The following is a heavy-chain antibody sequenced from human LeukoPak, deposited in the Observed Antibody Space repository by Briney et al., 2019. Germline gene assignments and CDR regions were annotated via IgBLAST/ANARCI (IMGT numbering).Heavy chain of an antibody. D-gene: IGHD4-17*01. V-gene: IGHV4-4*07. CDR3: ARGGGYGDYGYVDN. CDR1: GGSISSYY. J-gene: IGHJ4*02. CDR2: IYTSGST. Sequence: PSETLSLTCTVSGGSISSYYWSWIRQPAGKGLECIGRIYTSGSTNYNPSLKSRVTMSVDTSKNQFSLKLSSVTAADPAVYYCARGGGYGDYGYVDNWGQGTLVTVSS.